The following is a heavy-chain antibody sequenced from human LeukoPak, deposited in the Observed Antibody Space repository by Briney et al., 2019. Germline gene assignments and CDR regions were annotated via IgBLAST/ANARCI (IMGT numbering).Heavy chain of an antibody. J-gene: IGHJ4*02. CDR3: ARDGYYDFWSGWRSENPRFDY. V-gene: IGHV1-18*01. Sequence: EASVKVSCKASGYTFTSYGISWVRQAPGQGLEWMGWISAYNGNTNYAQKLQGRVTMTTDTSTSTAYMELRSLRSDDTAVYYCARDGYYDFWSGWRSENPRFDYWGQGTLVTVSS. D-gene: IGHD3-3*01. CDR2: ISAYNGNT. CDR1: GYTFTSYG.